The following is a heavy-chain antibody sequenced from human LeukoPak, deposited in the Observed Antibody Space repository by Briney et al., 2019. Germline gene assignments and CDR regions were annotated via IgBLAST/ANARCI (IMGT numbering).Heavy chain of an antibody. CDR2: ISYDGSNK. Sequence: PGGSLRLSCAASGFTFSSYAMHWVRQAPGKGLEWVAVISYDGSNKYYADSVKGRFTISRDNSKNTLYLQVNSLRAEDTAVYYCARGPNYYDSTGMSDWGQGTLVTVSS. CDR1: GFTFSSYA. J-gene: IGHJ4*02. CDR3: ARGPNYYDSTGMSD. D-gene: IGHD3-22*01. V-gene: IGHV3-30-3*01.